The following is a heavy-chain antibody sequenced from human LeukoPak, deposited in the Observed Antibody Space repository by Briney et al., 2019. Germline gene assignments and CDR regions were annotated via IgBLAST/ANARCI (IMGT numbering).Heavy chain of an antibody. V-gene: IGHV3-21*01. CDR3: ASDYGGNSDYVY. J-gene: IGHJ4*02. CDR2: ISSSSSYI. CDR1: GFTFSSYS. Sequence: GGSLRLSCAASGFTFSSYSMNWVRQAPGKGLEWVSSISSSSSYIYYADSVKGRFTISRDNAKNSLYLQMNSLRAEDTAVYYCASDYGGNSDYVYWGQGTLVTVSS. D-gene: IGHD4-23*01.